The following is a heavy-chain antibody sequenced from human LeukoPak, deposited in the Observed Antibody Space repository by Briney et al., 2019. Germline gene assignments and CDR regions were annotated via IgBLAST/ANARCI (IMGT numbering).Heavy chain of an antibody. V-gene: IGHV3-23*01. D-gene: IGHD2/OR15-2a*01. J-gene: IGHJ4*02. Sequence: GGTLRLSYAASGFTFSSYGMSWVRQAPGKGLEWVSAINGSGGSTYYADSVKGRFTISRGNSKNTLYLQMNSLRAEDTAVYYCAKVARRIGNPLSYFDYWGQGTLVTVSS. CDR2: INGSGGST. CDR3: AKVARRIGNPLSYFDY. CDR1: GFTFSSYG.